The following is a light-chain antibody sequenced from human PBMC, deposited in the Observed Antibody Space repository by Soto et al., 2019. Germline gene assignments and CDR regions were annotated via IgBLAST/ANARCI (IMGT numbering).Light chain of an antibody. CDR3: QSYDSSLSVYV. CDR2: ENN. Sequence: QSVLTQPPSVSAAPGQRVTISCTGSSSNIGAGYEAHWYQQVPGTAPKLLIYENNNRPSGVPDRFSGSKSGTSASLAITGLQAEDEDEYYCQSYDSSLSVYVFGTGTKLTVL. V-gene: IGLV1-40*01. J-gene: IGLJ1*01. CDR1: SSNIGAGYE.